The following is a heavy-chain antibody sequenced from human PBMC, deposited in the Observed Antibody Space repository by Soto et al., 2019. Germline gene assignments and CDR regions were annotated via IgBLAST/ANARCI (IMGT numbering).Heavy chain of an antibody. V-gene: IGHV3-7*01. Sequence: EVQLVESGGGLVQPGGSLRLSCEASGFTLSSYWMSWIRQAPGKGLEWVANTRQDGGQSYLVDSVQGRFTISRDNAKNSVYIRMNSLRAEDTGVYYCVRDGRTGWHFDSRGQGTLGTVSS. J-gene: IGHJ4*02. CDR1: GFTLSSYW. D-gene: IGHD6-19*01. CDR3: VRDGRTGWHFDS. CDR2: TRQDGGQS.